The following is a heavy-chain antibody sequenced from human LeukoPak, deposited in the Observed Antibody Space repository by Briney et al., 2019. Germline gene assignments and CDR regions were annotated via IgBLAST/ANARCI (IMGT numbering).Heavy chain of an antibody. D-gene: IGHD3-22*01. CDR1: GFTFSSYS. CDR3: ATDFDYYDSSGYYAYFQH. J-gene: IGHJ1*01. V-gene: IGHV3-48*01. CDR2: ISSSSSSI. Sequence: PGGSLRLSCAASGFTFSSYSMNWVRQAPGKGLEWVSYISSSSSSIYYADSVKGRFTISRVNAKNTLYLQMNTLTPENTAVYYCATDFDYYDSSGYYAYFQHWGQGTLVTVSS.